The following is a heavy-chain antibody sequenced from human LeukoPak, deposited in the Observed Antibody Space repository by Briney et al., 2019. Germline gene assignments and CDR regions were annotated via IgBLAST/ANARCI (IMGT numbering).Heavy chain of an antibody. J-gene: IGHJ6*03. CDR2: IDYSGST. Sequence: PSETLSLTRTVTGGSISSYYWSWIRQPPRKGLEGIGYIDYSGSTNYNPPLKSRVTISVGTSKNQFSLKLTSVTAAGTAVDYCARRRTTGLSGYMDVWGKGTTVTVSS. CDR1: GGSISSYY. CDR3: ARRRTTGLSGYMDV. D-gene: IGHD2-2*01. V-gene: IGHV4-59*08.